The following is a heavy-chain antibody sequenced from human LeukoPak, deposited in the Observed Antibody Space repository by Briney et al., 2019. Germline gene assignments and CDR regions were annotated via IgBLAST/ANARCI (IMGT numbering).Heavy chain of an antibody. D-gene: IGHD6-19*01. CDR1: GFTVSSNY. Sequence: GGSLRLSCAASGFTVSSNYMSWVRQAPGKGLEWISVIHSGGSTYYADSVKGRFTISRDNSKDALYLQMNSLRAEDTAVYYCASSGWLPRGAFDVWGQGTMVTVSS. V-gene: IGHV3-66*01. CDR2: IHSGGST. J-gene: IGHJ3*01. CDR3: ASSGWLPRGAFDV.